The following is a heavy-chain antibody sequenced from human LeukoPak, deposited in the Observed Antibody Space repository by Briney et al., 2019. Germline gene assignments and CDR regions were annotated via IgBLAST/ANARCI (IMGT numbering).Heavy chain of an antibody. CDR3: ARDMSMLYFFDY. J-gene: IGHJ4*02. CDR2: INSDGSST. Sequence: GGSLRLSCAASGFTFSSYWMHWVRQAPGKGLVWVSRINSDGSSTSYADSVKGRFTLSRDNAKNTLYLQMNSLRAEDTAVYYCARDMSMLYFFDYWGQGTLVTVSS. CDR1: GFTFSSYW. D-gene: IGHD2-8*01. V-gene: IGHV3-74*01.